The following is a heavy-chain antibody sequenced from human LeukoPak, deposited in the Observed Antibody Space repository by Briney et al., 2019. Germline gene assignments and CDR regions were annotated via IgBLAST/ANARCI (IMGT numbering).Heavy chain of an antibody. CDR1: GFTFSSYW. CDR2: IKQDGSEK. D-gene: IGHD3-3*01. CDR3: ARAEMGTTIFGVVIRLDAFDI. J-gene: IGHJ3*02. V-gene: IGHV3-7*01. Sequence: AGGSLRLSCAASGFTFSSYWMSWVRQAPGKGQEWVANIKQDGSEKYYVDSVKGRFTISRDNAKNSLYLQMNSLRAEDTAVYYCARAEMGTTIFGVVIRLDAFDIWGQGTIVTVSS.